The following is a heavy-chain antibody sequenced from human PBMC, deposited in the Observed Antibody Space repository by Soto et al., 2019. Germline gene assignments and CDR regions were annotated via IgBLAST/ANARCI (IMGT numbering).Heavy chain of an antibody. J-gene: IGHJ4*02. V-gene: IGHV1-3*01. CDR2: INAGNGNT. CDR1: GYTFTSYA. Sequence: QVQLVQSGAEVKKPGASVKVSCKASGYTFTSYAMHWVRQAPGQRLEWMGWINAGNGNTNYSQKFQGRVTITRDTSASTAYMELSSLRSEDTAVYYCARGDPYYLDYWGQGTLVTVSS. CDR3: ARGDPYYLDY.